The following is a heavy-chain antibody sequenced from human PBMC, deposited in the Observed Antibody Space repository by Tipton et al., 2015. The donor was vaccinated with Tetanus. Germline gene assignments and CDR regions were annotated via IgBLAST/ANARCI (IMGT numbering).Heavy chain of an antibody. Sequence: TLSLTCAVYGGSFSAHYWSWIRQPPGKGLEWIGYIYHSGSTYYNASLKSRLDISLDTSKNQFSLRLTSVTVADTAVYYCARGVVGQGTYYFDKWGRGTLVTVSS. CDR3: ARGVVGQGTYYFDK. D-gene: IGHD1-7*01. V-gene: IGHV4-34*09. CDR2: IYHSGST. J-gene: IGHJ4*02. CDR1: GGSFSAHY.